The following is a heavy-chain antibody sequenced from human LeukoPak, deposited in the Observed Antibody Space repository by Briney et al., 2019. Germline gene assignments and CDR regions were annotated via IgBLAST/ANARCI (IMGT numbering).Heavy chain of an antibody. D-gene: IGHD6-19*01. J-gene: IGHJ4*02. V-gene: IGHV4-59*08. CDR2: IYYSGST. CDR1: GGSISSYY. Sequence: SETLSLTCTVSGGSISSYYWSWIRQPPGKGLEWIGYIYYSGSTNYNPSLKSRVTISVDTSKNQFSLKLSSVTAADTAVYYCARKSGWYSPFDYWGQGTLVTVSS. CDR3: ARKSGWYSPFDY.